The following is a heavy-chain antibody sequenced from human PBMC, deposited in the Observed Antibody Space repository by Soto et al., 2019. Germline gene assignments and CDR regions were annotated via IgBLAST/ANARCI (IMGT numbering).Heavy chain of an antibody. J-gene: IGHJ5*02. CDR3: ARWWSGSRQGFDP. CDR2: IYYSGST. CDR1: GGSLSSGDYY. D-gene: IGHD3-3*01. V-gene: IGHV4-31*03. Sequence: SETLSLTCTVSGGSLSSGDYYWSWIRQHPGKGLEWIGYIYYSGSTYYNPSLKSRVTISVDTSKNQFSLKLSSVTAADTAVYYCARWWSGSRQGFDPWGQGTLVTVSS.